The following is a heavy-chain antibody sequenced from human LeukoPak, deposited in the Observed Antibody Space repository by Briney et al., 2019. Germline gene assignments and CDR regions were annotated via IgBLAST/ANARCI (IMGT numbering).Heavy chain of an antibody. CDR1: GFTVSTTY. V-gene: IGHV3-66*01. CDR2: IYSGGST. J-gene: IGHJ3*02. CDR3: AKGGTTVVTAFDI. Sequence: GGSLRLSCAASGFTVSTTYMSWVRQAPGKGLEWVSVIYSGGSTYYADSVKGRFTISRDNSKNTLYLQMNSLRAEDTAVYYCAKGGTTVVTAFDIWGQGTMVTVSS. D-gene: IGHD4-23*01.